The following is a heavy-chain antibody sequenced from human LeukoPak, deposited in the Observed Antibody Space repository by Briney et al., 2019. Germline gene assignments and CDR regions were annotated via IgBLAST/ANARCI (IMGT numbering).Heavy chain of an antibody. D-gene: IGHD2-2*02. Sequence: GGSLRLSCAASGFTFSSHAMSWVRQAPGKGLEWVSAISGSGGSTYYADSVKGRFTISRDNSKNTLYLQMNSLRAEDTAVYYCAKDVCSSTSCYKVNWFDPWGQGTLVTVSS. V-gene: IGHV3-23*01. CDR1: GFTFSSHA. CDR3: AKDVCSSTSCYKVNWFDP. CDR2: ISGSGGST. J-gene: IGHJ5*02.